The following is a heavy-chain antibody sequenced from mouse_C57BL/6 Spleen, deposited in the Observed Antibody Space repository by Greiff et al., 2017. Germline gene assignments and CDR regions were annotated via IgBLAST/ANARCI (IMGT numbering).Heavy chain of an antibody. V-gene: IGHV1-9*01. J-gene: IGHJ4*01. D-gene: IGHD2-3*01. CDR2: ILPGSGST. CDR1: GYTFTGYW. Sequence: QVQLQQSGAELMKPGASVKLSCKATGYTFTGYWIEWVKQRPGHGLEWIGEILPGSGSTNSNEKFKGKATFTADTSSNTAYMQLSSLTTEDSAIYYCARRGLYDGYPYAMDYWGQGTSVTVSS. CDR3: ARRGLYDGYPYAMDY.